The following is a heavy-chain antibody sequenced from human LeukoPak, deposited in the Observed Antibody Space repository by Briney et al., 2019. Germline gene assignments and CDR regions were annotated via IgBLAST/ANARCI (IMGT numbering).Heavy chain of an antibody. Sequence: GGSLRLSWDAPGFTVNSYAMNWVRQAPGKGLEWVSVISASGDNTYYADSVKGRFTISRDDSKNTVYLQMNSLRADDTAVYHCAKGGRRHYGDYVAFWGQGTLVTVSS. V-gene: IGHV3-23*01. J-gene: IGHJ4*02. CDR2: ISASGDNT. CDR1: GFTVNSYA. CDR3: AKGGRRHYGDYVAF. D-gene: IGHD4-17*01.